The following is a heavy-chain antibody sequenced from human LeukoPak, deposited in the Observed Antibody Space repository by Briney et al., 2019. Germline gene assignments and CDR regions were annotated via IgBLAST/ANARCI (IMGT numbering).Heavy chain of an antibody. Sequence: ASVKVSCKASGYTFTSYGISWVRQAPGQGLEWMGWISAYNGNTNYAQKLQGRVTMTTDTSTNTAYMELRSLRSDDTAVYYCARVGYCSGGSCLANWFDPWGQGTLVTVSS. J-gene: IGHJ5*02. CDR2: ISAYNGNT. V-gene: IGHV1-18*01. CDR1: GYTFTSYG. D-gene: IGHD2-15*01. CDR3: ARVGYCSGGSCLANWFDP.